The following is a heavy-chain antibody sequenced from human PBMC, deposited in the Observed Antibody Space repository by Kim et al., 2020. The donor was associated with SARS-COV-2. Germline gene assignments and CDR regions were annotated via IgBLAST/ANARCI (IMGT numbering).Heavy chain of an antibody. J-gene: IGHJ6*02. CDR1: GFTFSSYA. CDR3: AESRFNNNFCAMDV. V-gene: IGHV3-23*01. D-gene: IGHD1-1*01. Sequence: GGSLRLSCAASGFTFSSYAMIWVRQAPGQGLEWVSPISGAGGSTYYADSVKGRFTISRDNSKNTLYLQMNSLRAEDTAIYYCAESRFNNNFCAMDVWGQGTTVTVSS. CDR2: ISGAGGST.